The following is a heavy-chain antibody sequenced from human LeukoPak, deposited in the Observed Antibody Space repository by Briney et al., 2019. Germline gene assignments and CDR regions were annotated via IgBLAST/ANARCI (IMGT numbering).Heavy chain of an antibody. V-gene: IGHV1-69*05. CDR3: ARFGALYSSGWYLFDY. CDR2: IIPIFGTA. J-gene: IGHJ4*02. Sequence: GASVKVSCKASGGTFSSYAISWVRQAPGQGLEWMGGIIPIFGTANYAQKLQGRVTMTTDTSTSTAYMELRSLRSDDTAVYYCARFGALYSSGWYLFDYWGQGTLVTVSS. CDR1: GGTFSSYA. D-gene: IGHD6-19*01.